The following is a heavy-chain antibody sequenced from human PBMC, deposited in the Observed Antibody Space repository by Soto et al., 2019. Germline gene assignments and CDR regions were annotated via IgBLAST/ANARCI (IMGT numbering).Heavy chain of an antibody. V-gene: IGHV4-39*01. Sequence: QLQLQESGPGLVKPSETLSLTCTVSGGSISSSSYYWGWIRQPPGKGREWIGSIYYSGSTYYNPSLKSRVTISVDTSKNQFSLKLSSVTAADTAVYYCARHRRNLAAAGLDYWGQGTLVTVSS. J-gene: IGHJ4*02. CDR1: GGSISSSSYY. CDR3: ARHRRNLAAAGLDY. CDR2: IYYSGST. D-gene: IGHD6-13*01.